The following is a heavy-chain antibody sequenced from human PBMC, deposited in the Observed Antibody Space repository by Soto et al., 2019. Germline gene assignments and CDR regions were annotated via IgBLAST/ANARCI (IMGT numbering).Heavy chain of an antibody. CDR3: ARDRRYCSNTSCYTGDAFDI. CDR2: IIPIFGTA. Sequence: GASVKVSCKASGGTFSSYAISWVRQAPGQGLEWMGGIIPIFGTANYAQKFQGRVTITADESTSTAYMELSSLRSEDTAVYYCARDRRYCSNTSCYTGDAFDIWGQGKTVTVSS. D-gene: IGHD2-2*02. V-gene: IGHV1-69*13. J-gene: IGHJ3*02. CDR1: GGTFSSYA.